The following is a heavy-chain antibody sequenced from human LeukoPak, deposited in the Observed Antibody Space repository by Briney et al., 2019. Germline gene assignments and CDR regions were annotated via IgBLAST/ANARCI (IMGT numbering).Heavy chain of an antibody. Sequence: SETLSLTCTVSGASMMSYYWSWIRQPAGKGLEWIGRIDTSGSTNYNSSLKSRVTMSADTSKNQFSLKLSSVTAADTAVYFCARGGGNWFDPWGQGTLVTVSS. CDR1: GASMMSYY. CDR2: IDTSGST. D-gene: IGHD4-23*01. V-gene: IGHV4-4*07. CDR3: ARGGGNWFDP. J-gene: IGHJ5*02.